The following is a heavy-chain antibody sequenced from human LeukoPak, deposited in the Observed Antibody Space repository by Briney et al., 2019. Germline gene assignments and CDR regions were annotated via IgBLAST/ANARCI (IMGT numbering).Heavy chain of an antibody. CDR2: IVVGSGNT. CDR1: GFTFTSSA. J-gene: IGHJ6*02. Sequence: SVKVSCKASGFTFTSSAMQWVRQARGQRLEWIGWIVVGSGNTNYAQKFQERVTITRDMSTSTAYMELSSLRCEDTAVYYCAATPSVVVVAASYYYGMDVWGQGTTVTVSS. V-gene: IGHV1-58*02. D-gene: IGHD2-15*01. CDR3: AATPSVVVVAASYYYGMDV.